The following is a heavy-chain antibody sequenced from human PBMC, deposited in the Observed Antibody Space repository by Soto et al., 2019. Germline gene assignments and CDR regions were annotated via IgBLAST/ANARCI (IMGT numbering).Heavy chain of an antibody. CDR2: ISYDETNE. CDR1: GFSFINYA. D-gene: IGHD6-19*01. CDR3: ARDAGELGMGSGWYLKY. J-gene: IGHJ4*02. Sequence: QVKLVESGGGVVQPGRSLRLSCAASGFSFINYAIHWVRQAPGKGLECVAVISYDETNEYYVDSVKGRFTTSRDNSKNTVYLQMNSMSAEDTAVYDCARDAGELGMGSGWYLKYWGRGTLVTVSS. V-gene: IGHV3-30*03.